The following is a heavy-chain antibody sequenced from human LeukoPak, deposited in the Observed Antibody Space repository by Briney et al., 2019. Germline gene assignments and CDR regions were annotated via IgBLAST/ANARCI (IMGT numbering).Heavy chain of an antibody. CDR1: GGSFSGYY. CDR3: ARGYYDSSGYYLLYYFDY. Sequence: SETLSLTCAVYGGSFSGYYWSWIRQPPGKGLEWIGEINHSGGINYNPSLRSRVTISVDTSKNQFSLKLSSVTAADTAVYFCARGYYDSSGYYLLYYFDYWGQGTLVTVSS. CDR2: INHSGGI. D-gene: IGHD3-22*01. V-gene: IGHV4-34*01. J-gene: IGHJ4*02.